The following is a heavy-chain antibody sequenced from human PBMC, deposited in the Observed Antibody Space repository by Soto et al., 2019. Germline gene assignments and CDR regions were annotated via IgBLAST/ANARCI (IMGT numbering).Heavy chain of an antibody. J-gene: IGHJ5*02. CDR3: ARVFPYDSSGKSGWFDP. CDR1: GGSISSYY. V-gene: IGHV4-59*01. CDR2: IYYSGST. D-gene: IGHD3-22*01. Sequence: SETLSLTCTVSGGSISSYYWSWIRQPPGKGLEWIGYIYYSGSTNYNPSLKSRVTISVDTSKNQFSLKLSSVTAADTAVYYCARVFPYDSSGKSGWFDPWGQGTLVTVSS.